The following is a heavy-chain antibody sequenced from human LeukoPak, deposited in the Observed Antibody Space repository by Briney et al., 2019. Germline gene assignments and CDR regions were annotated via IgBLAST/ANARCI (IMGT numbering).Heavy chain of an antibody. Sequence: GGSLRLSCVASGFPFSSYWMTWVRQAPGKGLEWVANMNQDGSEKDYVDSVKGRFTISRDNAKNSLYLQMSSLRAEDTAVYYCAREGSYLDAFDLWGQGTMVTVSS. V-gene: IGHV3-7*01. CDR1: GFPFSSYW. J-gene: IGHJ3*01. CDR2: MNQDGSEK. D-gene: IGHD1-26*01. CDR3: AREGSYLDAFDL.